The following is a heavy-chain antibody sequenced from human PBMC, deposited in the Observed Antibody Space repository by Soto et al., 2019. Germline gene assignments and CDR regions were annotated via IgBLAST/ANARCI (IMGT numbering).Heavy chain of an antibody. J-gene: IGHJ4*02. Sequence: QVQLVQSGAEVKKPGASVKVSCKASGYTFTSYGISGVRQAPDQGLEWMGWISAYNGNTNYAQKLQGRVTMTTDTSTSTAYMELRSLRSDDTAVYYCASTPGIAVAGTFFDYWGQGTLVTVSS. D-gene: IGHD6-19*01. CDR1: GYTFTSYG. CDR2: ISAYNGNT. V-gene: IGHV1-18*01. CDR3: ASTPGIAVAGTFFDY.